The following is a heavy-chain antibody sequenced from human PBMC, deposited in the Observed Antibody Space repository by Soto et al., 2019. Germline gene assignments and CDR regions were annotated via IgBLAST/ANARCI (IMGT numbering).Heavy chain of an antibody. CDR2: FFPFLVLA. CDR3: ARDFRYCGGDCYYPDGMDV. J-gene: IGHJ6*02. CDR1: GGTFSSYT. D-gene: IGHD2-21*02. V-gene: IGHV1-69*04. Sequence: SVKVSCKASGGTFSSYTISWVRQAPGQGLDCLERFFPFLVLANYQQKFQGSVTIPPNNSTSTAYMELSRLSFEDTAVFFFARDFRYCGGDCYYPDGMDVWGQGTTVTVSS.